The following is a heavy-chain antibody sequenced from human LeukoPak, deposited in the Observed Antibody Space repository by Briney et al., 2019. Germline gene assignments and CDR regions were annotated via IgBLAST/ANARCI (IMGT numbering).Heavy chain of an antibody. CDR3: ARVGNSGSYFDY. D-gene: IGHD1-26*01. CDR1: GGTFSSYA. V-gene: IGHV1-69*04. Sequence: SVEVSCKASGGTFSSYAISWVRQAPGQGLEWMGRIIPILGIANYAQKFQGRVTITAGKSTSTAYMELSSLRSEDTAVYYCARVGNSGSYFDYWGQGTLVTVSS. J-gene: IGHJ4*02. CDR2: IIPILGIA.